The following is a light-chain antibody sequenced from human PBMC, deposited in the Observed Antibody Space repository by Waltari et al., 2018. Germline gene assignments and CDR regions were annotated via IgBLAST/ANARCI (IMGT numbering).Light chain of an antibody. CDR1: QSVLYSSNNKNY. V-gene: IGKV4-1*01. CDR2: WAF. CDR3: QQYYSTPYT. Sequence: DIVMTQSPDSLAVSLGERATINCKSSQSVLYSSNNKNYLAWYQQKPGQTPQLPSYWAFTRESWVPDLFSGGGSGTDFTRTISSLQAEDVAVYYCQQYYSTPYTFGQGTKLEIK. J-gene: IGKJ2*01.